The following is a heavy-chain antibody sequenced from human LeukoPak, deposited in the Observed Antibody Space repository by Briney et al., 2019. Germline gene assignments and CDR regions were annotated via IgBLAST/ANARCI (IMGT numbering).Heavy chain of an antibody. CDR2: ISYDGSNK. J-gene: IGHJ6*02. V-gene: IGHV3-30*18. CDR1: GFTFSSYG. CDR3: AKILRAVAGNGYYYGMDV. D-gene: IGHD6-19*01. Sequence: GGSLRLSCAASGFTFSSYGMHWVRQAPGKGLEWVAVISYDGSNKYYADSVKGRFTISRDNPKNTLYLQMNSLRAEDTAVYYCAKILRAVAGNGYYYGMDVWGQGTTVTVSS.